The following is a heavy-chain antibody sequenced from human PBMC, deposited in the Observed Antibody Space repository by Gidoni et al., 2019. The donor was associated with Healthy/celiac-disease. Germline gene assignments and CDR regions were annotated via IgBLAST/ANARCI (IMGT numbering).Heavy chain of an antibody. CDR1: GFAFEYDT. V-gene: IGHV3-43*01. CDR2: ISWDGGST. D-gene: IGHD6-13*01. J-gene: IGHJ3*02. CDR3: AKGIAAAGTHDAFDI. Sequence: EVQLVVSGGVVVQRGGSLRLYCAAAGFAFEYDTMQWVRQAPGKGLEWVSLISWDGGSTYYADSVKGRFTISRDNSKNSLYLQMNSLRTEDTALYYCAKGIAAAGTHDAFDIWGQGTMVTVSS.